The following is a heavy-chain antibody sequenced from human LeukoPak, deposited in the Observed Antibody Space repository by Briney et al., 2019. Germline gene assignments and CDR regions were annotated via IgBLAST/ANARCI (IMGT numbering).Heavy chain of an antibody. CDR2: IKRGGSER. CDR3: AKDSRATSGWKTFLY. D-gene: IGHD6-19*01. J-gene: IGHJ4*02. V-gene: IGHV3-7*01. Sequence: GGSLTLSCAVSRFTFSRLGVSCVRGAPGGGVEWVANIKRGGSERFYVDSVKGRFNISRDHAKNSLYPQMNSLSGEARAVLCCAKDSRATSGWKTFLYWGQEPLVTLSS. CDR1: RFTFSRLG.